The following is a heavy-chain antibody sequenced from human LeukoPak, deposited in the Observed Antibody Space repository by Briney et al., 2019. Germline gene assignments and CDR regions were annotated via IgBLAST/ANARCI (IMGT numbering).Heavy chain of an antibody. Sequence: PSETLSLTCTVSGGSNSSSSYYWGWIRQPPGKGLEWIGSIYYSGSTYYNPSLKSRVTISVDTSKNQFSLKLSSVTAADTAVYYCARAPEVGATSAFDYWGQGTLVTVSS. D-gene: IGHD1-26*01. J-gene: IGHJ4*02. CDR3: ARAPEVGATSAFDY. CDR2: IYYSGST. CDR1: GGSNSSSSYY. V-gene: IGHV4-39*07.